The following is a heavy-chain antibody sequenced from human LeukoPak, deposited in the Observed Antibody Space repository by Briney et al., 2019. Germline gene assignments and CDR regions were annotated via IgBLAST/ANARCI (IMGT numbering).Heavy chain of an antibody. Sequence: ASVRVSCKASAHTLTTYGISWVRQAPGHGLEWLGWINSKETQTNRAQKLQGRVTMTTDTSTSTAFLDLRSLRSDDTAVYYCARGWWGATQGAFDIWGQGTMVTVSS. V-gene: IGHV1-18*01. D-gene: IGHD1-26*01. CDR1: AHTLTTYG. CDR2: INSKETQT. J-gene: IGHJ3*02. CDR3: ARGWWGATQGAFDI.